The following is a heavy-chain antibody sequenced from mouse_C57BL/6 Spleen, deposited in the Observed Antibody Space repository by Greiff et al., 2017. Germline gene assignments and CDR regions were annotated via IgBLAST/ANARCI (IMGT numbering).Heavy chain of an antibody. V-gene: IGHV1-53*01. Sequence: QVQLQQPGTELVKPGASVKLSCKASGYTFTSYWMHWVKQRPGQGLEWIGNINPSNGGTNYNEKFKSKATLTVDKSSSTAYMQLSSLTSADSAVYYCARDILFYDYDGGGAMDYWGQGTSVTVSS. D-gene: IGHD2-4*01. J-gene: IGHJ4*01. CDR3: ARDILFYDYDGGGAMDY. CDR1: GYTFTSYW. CDR2: INPSNGGT.